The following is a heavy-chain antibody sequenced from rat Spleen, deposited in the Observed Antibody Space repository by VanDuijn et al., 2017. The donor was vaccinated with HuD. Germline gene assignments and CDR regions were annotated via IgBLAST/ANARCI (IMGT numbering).Heavy chain of an antibody. D-gene: IGHD1-12*02. V-gene: IGHV5-31*01. CDR3: AKALLDYDGSYWYFDF. J-gene: IGHJ1*01. Sequence: EVQLVESGGGLAQPGRSLKVSCITSGFTFNYYWMTWIRQAPGKGLEWVASISYEGSSTYYGDSVKGRFTISRNNSKNTQYLQMDSLRSEDTATYYCAKALLDYDGSYWYFDFWGPGTMVTVSS. CDR1: GFTFNYYW. CDR2: ISYEGSST.